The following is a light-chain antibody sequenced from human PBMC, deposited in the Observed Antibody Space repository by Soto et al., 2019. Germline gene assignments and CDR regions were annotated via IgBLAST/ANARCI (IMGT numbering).Light chain of an antibody. J-gene: IGLJ1*01. CDR3: SLYTSDSSYV. CDR1: SSDVGLYDY. V-gene: IGLV2-14*01. CDR2: AGS. Sequence: QSARTQPASVSGAPGQSITISLTGTSSDVGLYDYVSWYQQHPGKAPQHMIYAGSNRPSGVSNRFSASKSGNTASLFISGLQAEDEADYYCSLYTSDSSYVFGSGTKVTVL.